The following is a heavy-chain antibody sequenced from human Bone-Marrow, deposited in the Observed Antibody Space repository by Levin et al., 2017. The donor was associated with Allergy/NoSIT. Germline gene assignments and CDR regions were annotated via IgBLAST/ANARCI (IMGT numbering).Heavy chain of an antibody. J-gene: IGHJ4*02. CDR3: ARGGGVYSSSSNFDY. V-gene: IGHV4-59*01. CDR1: GGSISSYY. Sequence: GSLRLSCTVSGGSISSYYWSWIRQPPGKGLEWIGYIYYSGSTNYNPSLKSRVTISVDTSKNQFSLKLSSVTAADTAVYYCARGGGVYSSSSNFDYWGQGTLVTVSS. D-gene: IGHD6-6*01. CDR2: IYYSGST.